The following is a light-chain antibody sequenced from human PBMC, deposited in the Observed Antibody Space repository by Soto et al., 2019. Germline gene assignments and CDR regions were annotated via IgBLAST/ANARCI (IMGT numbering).Light chain of an antibody. Sequence: DIQMTQSPSSLSASVGDRVTITCQASQDISNYLNWYQQKPGKAPKLLIYDASNLETGVPSRFSGSGSGTDFTFTISSLQPEDIATYYCQHSLFFGPGTKVDIK. V-gene: IGKV1-33*01. CDR2: DAS. J-gene: IGKJ3*01. CDR3: QHSLF. CDR1: QDISNY.